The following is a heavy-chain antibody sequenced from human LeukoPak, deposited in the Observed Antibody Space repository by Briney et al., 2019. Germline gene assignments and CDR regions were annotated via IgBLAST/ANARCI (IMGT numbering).Heavy chain of an antibody. J-gene: IGHJ3*02. V-gene: IGHV1-24*01. D-gene: IGHD1-26*01. CDR1: GYTLTELS. CDR2: FDPEDGET. CDR3: AKARGSYYLPGAFDI. Sequence: ASVKVSCKVSGYTLTELSMHWVRQAPGKGLEWMGGFDPEDGETIYAQKFQGRVTMTEDTSTDTAYMELSSLRSEDTAVYYCAKARGSYYLPGAFDIWGQGTMVTVSS.